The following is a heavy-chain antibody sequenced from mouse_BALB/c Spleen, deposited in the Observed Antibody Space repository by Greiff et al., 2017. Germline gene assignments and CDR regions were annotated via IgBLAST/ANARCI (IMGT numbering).Heavy chain of an antibody. CDR1: GYSITSGYY. CDR3: ARCPYGNNAMDY. CDR2: ISYDGSN. D-gene: IGHD2-1*01. Sequence: EVQLQESGPGLVKPSQSLSLTCSVTGYSITSGYYWNWIRQFPGNKLEWMGYISYDGSNNYNPSLKNRISITRDTSKNQFFLKLNSVTTEDTATYYCARCPYGNNAMDYWGQGTSVTVSS. V-gene: IGHV3-6*02. J-gene: IGHJ4*01.